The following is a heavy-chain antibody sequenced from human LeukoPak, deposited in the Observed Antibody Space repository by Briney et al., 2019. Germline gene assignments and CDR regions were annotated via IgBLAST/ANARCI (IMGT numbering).Heavy chain of an antibody. V-gene: IGHV3-74*01. CDR1: GFTSSSYW. CDR3: ARDRSSSWYGYYYFDY. D-gene: IGHD6-13*01. J-gene: IGHJ4*02. CDR2: INSDGSST. Sequence: GGSLRLSCAASGFTSSSYWMHWVRQAPGKGLVWVSRINSDGSSTSYADSVNGRFTISRDNAKNTLYLQMNSLRAEDTAVYYCARDRSSSWYGYYYFDYWGQGTLVTVSS.